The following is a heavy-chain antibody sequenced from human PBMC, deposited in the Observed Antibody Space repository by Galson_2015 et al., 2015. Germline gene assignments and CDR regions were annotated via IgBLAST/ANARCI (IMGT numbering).Heavy chain of an antibody. J-gene: IGHJ4*02. V-gene: IGHV3-15*01. CDR2: IKSKTDGGTT. Sequence: SLRLSCAASGFTFSNAWMSWVRQAPGKGLEWVGRIKSKTDGGTTDYAAPVKGRFTISRDDSKNTLYLQMNSLKTEDTAVYYCTTVLGRIWFGELSDNYWGQGTLVTVSS. CDR1: GFTFSNAW. CDR3: TTVLGRIWFGELSDNY. D-gene: IGHD3-10*01.